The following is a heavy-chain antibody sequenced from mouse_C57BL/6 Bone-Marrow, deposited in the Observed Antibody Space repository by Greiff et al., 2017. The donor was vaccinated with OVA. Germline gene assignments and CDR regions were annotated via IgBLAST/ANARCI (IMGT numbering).Heavy chain of an antibody. Sequence: QVQLQQPGAELVRPGTSVTLSCKASCYTFTSYWMHWVKQRPGQGLEWIGVIDPSDSYTNYNQKFKGKATLTVDTSSSTAYMQLSSLPSEDSAVYYCARITTVVARDDGGQGTSVTVSS. CDR2: IDPSDSYT. V-gene: IGHV1-59*01. D-gene: IGHD1-1*01. CDR1: CYTFTSYW. CDR3: ARITTVVARDD. J-gene: IGHJ4*01.